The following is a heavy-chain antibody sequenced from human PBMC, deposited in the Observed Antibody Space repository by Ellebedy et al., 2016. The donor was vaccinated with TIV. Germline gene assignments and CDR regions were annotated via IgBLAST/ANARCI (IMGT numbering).Heavy chain of an antibody. CDR2: ISHSGSHI. V-gene: IGHV3-11*01. J-gene: IGHJ4*02. CDR1: GFTFSDYY. CDR3: ARMNSGDFDY. D-gene: IGHD2-21*01. Sequence: GESLKISCAASGFTFSDYYMSWIRQAPGKGLEWVSFISHSGSHIYDADSLKGRFTISRDNAKNSLYLQMNSLRAEDTAVYYCARMNSGDFDYWGQGTLITVSS.